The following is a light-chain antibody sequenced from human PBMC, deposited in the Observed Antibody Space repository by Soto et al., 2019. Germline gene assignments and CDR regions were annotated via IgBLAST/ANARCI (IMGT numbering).Light chain of an antibody. J-gene: IGKJ4*01. CDR1: QSISGN. CDR2: HTS. V-gene: IGKV3-15*01. Sequence: EIVMTQSPATLSVSPWEIATLSCRASQSISGNLAWYQQKPGLAPRLLIYHTSTRATGVPARFSGSGSGTEFSLTISSLQSEDFAVYYCQRYDNWPLTFGGGTKVDIK. CDR3: QRYDNWPLT.